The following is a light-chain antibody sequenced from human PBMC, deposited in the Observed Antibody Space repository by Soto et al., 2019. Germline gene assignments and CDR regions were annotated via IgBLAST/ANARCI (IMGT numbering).Light chain of an antibody. CDR3: QQSSSTLLIT. J-gene: IGKJ5*01. Sequence: DIQMTQSPSFLSASVGDRVTISCRASQAINTYLKWYQQKPGKDPKLLIYGTSDLKNGVPSRISGGGSRTDFTLTLSSLQPEIFATYSQQQSSSTLLITFGQGTRLEV. V-gene: IGKV1-39*01. CDR1: QAINTY. CDR2: GTS.